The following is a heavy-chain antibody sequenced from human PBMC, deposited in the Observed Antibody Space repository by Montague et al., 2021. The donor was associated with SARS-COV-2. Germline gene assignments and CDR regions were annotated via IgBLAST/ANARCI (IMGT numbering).Heavy chain of an antibody. J-gene: IGHJ6*02. D-gene: IGHD3-10*01. CDR2: INYSGST. V-gene: IGHV4-61*01. CDR1: GGSVSSATYY. CDR3: ASSGGYYYYYQGVDV. Sequence: SETLSLTCTVSGGSVSSATYYWSWIRQPPGKGLEWIGYINYSGSTSYNSSLKSRVTISVDMSKNQFSLKLNSVTAADTAVYYCASSGGYYYYYQGVDVWGQGTTVTVSS.